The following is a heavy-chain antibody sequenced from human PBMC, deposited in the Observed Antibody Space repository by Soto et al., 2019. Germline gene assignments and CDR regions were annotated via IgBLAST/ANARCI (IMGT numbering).Heavy chain of an antibody. D-gene: IGHD3-10*01. CDR3: AKEGITMVRGVIYYYDGMDV. V-gene: IGHV3-23*01. J-gene: IGHJ6*02. CDR2: ISGSGGST. Sequence: EVQLLESGGGLVQPGGSLRLSCAASGFTFSSYAMSWVRQAPGKGLEWVSAISGSGGSTYYADSVKGRFTISRDNSKNTLYLQMNSLRAEDTAVYYCAKEGITMVRGVIYYYDGMDVWGQGTTVTVSS. CDR1: GFTFSSYA.